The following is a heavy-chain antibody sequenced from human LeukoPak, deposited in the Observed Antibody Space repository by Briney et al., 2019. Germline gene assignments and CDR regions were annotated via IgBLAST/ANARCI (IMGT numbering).Heavy chain of an antibody. Sequence: PSETLSLTCAVSGYSISSGYYWGWIRQPPGTGLEWIGSIYHSGSTYYNPSLKSRVTISVDMSKTQFSLKLSSVTAADTAVYYCARRSCSSTSCYPLDAFDIWGQGTMVTVSS. V-gene: IGHV4-38-2*01. CDR3: ARRSCSSTSCYPLDAFDI. D-gene: IGHD2-2*01. J-gene: IGHJ3*02. CDR2: IYHSGST. CDR1: GYSISSGYY.